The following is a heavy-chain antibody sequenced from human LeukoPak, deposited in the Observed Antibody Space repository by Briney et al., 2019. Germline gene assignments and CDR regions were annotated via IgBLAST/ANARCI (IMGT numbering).Heavy chain of an antibody. CDR1: GFTFDDYA. J-gene: IGHJ6*03. V-gene: IGHV3-43D*03. Sequence: SGGSLRLSCAASGFTFDDYAMHWARQAPGKGLEWVSLISWDGGSTYYADSVKGRFTISRDNSKNSLYLQMNSLRAEDTALYYCAKDAAAGSPYYYYMDVWGKGTTVTVSS. CDR3: AKDAAAGSPYYYYMDV. D-gene: IGHD6-13*01. CDR2: ISWDGGST.